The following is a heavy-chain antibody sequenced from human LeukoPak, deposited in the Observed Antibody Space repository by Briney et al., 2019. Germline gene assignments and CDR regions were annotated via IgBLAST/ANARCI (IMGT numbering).Heavy chain of an antibody. J-gene: IGHJ4*02. D-gene: IGHD5-12*01. CDR2: IYHSGST. Sequence: SETLSLTCSVSGGSISTFYWSWIRQPPGKALEWIGCIYHSGSTNYSPSLKSRVTISVDTSKNQFSLKVRSVTAADTAVYYCTRGGYSDYDYRPYVWSQGTLVTVSS. CDR1: GGSISTFY. CDR3: TRGGYSDYDYRPYV. V-gene: IGHV4-59*01.